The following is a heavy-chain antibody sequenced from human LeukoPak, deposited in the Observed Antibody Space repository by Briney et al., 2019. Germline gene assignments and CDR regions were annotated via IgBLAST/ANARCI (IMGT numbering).Heavy chain of an antibody. CDR1: GFNFGSYG. Sequence: QIGRSLRLSCAASGFNFGSYGMHWVRQAPGKGLEWVAVISYDGSHEYYADSVKGRFTISRDSSRNTLYLQMDSLRPEDTAMYYCSKSAVAGTHYYYYDMDVWGQGTTVTVSS. D-gene: IGHD6-19*01. CDR3: SKSAVAGTHYYYYDMDV. V-gene: IGHV3-30*18. J-gene: IGHJ6*02. CDR2: ISYDGSHE.